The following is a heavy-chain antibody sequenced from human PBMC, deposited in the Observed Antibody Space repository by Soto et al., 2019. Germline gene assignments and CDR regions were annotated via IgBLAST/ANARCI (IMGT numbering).Heavy chain of an antibody. CDR1: GYTFTDYD. Sequence: QEQLVQSGAEVKKPGASVKVSCKTSGYTFTDYDINWGRQATGQGLEWIGWMNPNSGETGYAQKFQSRVTMTRSASRSTAYFELSSLRSEDTAVSYCARVAVAARPRWYNWFNPWGQGTLGTVSS. CDR2: MNPNSGET. V-gene: IGHV1-8*01. CDR3: ARVAVAARPRWYNWFNP. J-gene: IGHJ5*02. D-gene: IGHD2-15*01.